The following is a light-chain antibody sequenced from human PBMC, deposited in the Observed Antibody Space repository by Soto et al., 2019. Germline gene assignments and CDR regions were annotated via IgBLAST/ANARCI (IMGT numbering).Light chain of an antibody. J-gene: IGKJ3*01. V-gene: IGKV1-33*01. Sequence: DIQMTQSPSSLSAFVGDRVTITCRASQSIGNFLNWYQHKPGKAPKLVIYGAFNLEAGVPSRFSGGGSGTDFTFTISSLQPEDVATYYCQHYDYLPLFGPGTKVDLK. CDR1: QSIGNF. CDR3: QHYDYLPL. CDR2: GAF.